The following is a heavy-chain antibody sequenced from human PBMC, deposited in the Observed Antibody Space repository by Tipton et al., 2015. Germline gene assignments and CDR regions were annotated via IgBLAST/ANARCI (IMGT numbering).Heavy chain of an antibody. Sequence: SLRLSCAASGFTFSDYYMNWIRQAPGKGLEWVSCISRNGNTIYYADSVKGRFTIYRDNARNSLYLQMNSLRAEDTALYYCAKENSYDSSGINWFDPWGQGTLVTVSS. D-gene: IGHD3-22*01. CDR2: ISRNGNTI. CDR1: GFTFSDYY. J-gene: IGHJ5*02. CDR3: AKENSYDSSGINWFDP. V-gene: IGHV3-11*01.